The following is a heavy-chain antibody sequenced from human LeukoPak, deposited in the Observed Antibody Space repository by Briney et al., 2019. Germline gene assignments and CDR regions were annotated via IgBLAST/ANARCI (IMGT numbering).Heavy chain of an antibody. J-gene: IGHJ4*02. V-gene: IGHV3-21*01. CDR1: GFTFSSYS. CDR3: ASLSTAVVTSYYFDY. Sequence: GGSLRLSCAASGFTFSSYSMNWVRQAPGKGLEWVSSISSSSSYIYYADSVKGRFTISRDNAKNSLYLQMNSLGAEDTAVYYCASLSTAVVTSYYFDYWGQGTLVTVSS. D-gene: IGHD4-23*01. CDR2: ISSSSSYI.